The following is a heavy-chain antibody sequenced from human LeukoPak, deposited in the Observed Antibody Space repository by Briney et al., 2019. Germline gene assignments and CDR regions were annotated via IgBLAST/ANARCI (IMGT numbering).Heavy chain of an antibody. CDR2: ISYDGGNK. J-gene: IGHJ1*01. Sequence: GGSLRLSCAASGLTFSRYWMSWVRQAPGKGPEWVAVISYDGGNKYYRDSVKGRFTISRDNSKNTLDLQMNNLRPEDTAVYYCAKDRGTSWPGYFQYWGQGTLVTVSS. D-gene: IGHD6-13*01. CDR1: GLTFSRYW. CDR3: AKDRGTSWPGYFQY. V-gene: IGHV3-30*18.